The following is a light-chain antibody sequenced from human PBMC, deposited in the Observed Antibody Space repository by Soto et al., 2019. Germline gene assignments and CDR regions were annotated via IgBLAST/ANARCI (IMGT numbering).Light chain of an antibody. V-gene: IGLV2-23*02. CDR1: SSDIEKYNL. J-gene: IGLJ1*01. CDR2: EVS. Sequence: QSALTQPASVSGSPGQSITVSCFGTSSDIEKYNLVSWYQQYPGKVPKLLISEVSKRPSRVSDRFSGSKSGNMASLTISGLQAEDEADYYCCSYAGSRAPYLFGTGTKVTVL. CDR3: CSYAGSRAPYL.